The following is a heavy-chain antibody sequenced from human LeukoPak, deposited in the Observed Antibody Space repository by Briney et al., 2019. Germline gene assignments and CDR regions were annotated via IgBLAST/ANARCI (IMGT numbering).Heavy chain of an antibody. CDR3: ARASGITMVRGVIITPPFDC. CDR1: GYTFTSYA. V-gene: IGHV7-4-1*02. Sequence: ASVKVSCKASGYTFTSYAMNWVRQAPGQGLEWMGWINTNTGNPTYAQGFTGRFVFSLDTSVSTAYLQISSLKAEDTAVYYCARASGITMVRGVIITPPFDCWGQGTLVTVSS. CDR2: INTNTGNP. J-gene: IGHJ4*02. D-gene: IGHD3-10*01.